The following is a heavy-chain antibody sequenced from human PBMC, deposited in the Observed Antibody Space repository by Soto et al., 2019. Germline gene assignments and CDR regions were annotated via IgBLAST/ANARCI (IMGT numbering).Heavy chain of an antibody. V-gene: IGHV4-34*01. Sequence: SETLSLTCAVYGGSFSGYYWSWIRQPPGKGLEWIEEINHSGSTNYNPSLKSRVTISVDTSKNQFSLKLSSVTAADTAVYYCARRAARYYYYGMDVWGQGTTVTVSS. D-gene: IGHD6-13*01. CDR1: GGSFSGYY. CDR2: INHSGST. CDR3: ARRAARYYYYGMDV. J-gene: IGHJ6*02.